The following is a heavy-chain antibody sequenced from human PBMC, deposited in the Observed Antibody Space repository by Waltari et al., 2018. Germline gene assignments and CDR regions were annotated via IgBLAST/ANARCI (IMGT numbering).Heavy chain of an antibody. V-gene: IGHV4-4*07. Sequence: QVQLQESGPGLVKPSETLSLTCTVSGGSISSYYWSWIRQPAGKGLEWIGRIYTSGSTNYNPSLKSRVTMSVDTSKNQFSLKLSSVTAADTAVYYCARGPSSSLDYYFDYWGQGTLVTVSS. CDR3: ARGPSSSLDYYFDY. CDR2: IYTSGST. J-gene: IGHJ4*02. D-gene: IGHD6-6*01. CDR1: GGSISSYY.